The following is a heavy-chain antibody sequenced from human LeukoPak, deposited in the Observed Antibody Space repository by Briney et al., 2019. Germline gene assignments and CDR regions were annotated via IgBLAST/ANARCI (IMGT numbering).Heavy chain of an antibody. J-gene: IGHJ4*02. V-gene: IGHV1-46*03. Sequence: ASVTVSCKASGHTFSNIFTHWVRQAPGQGLEWMGIINPSIGSTSYAQKFQGRVTLTRDMSTTTVYMELNSLRSDDTAVYYCATSSGSYGIDYWGQGTLVTVSS. CDR3: ATSSGSYGIDY. D-gene: IGHD6-19*01. CDR2: INPSIGST. CDR1: GHTFSNIF.